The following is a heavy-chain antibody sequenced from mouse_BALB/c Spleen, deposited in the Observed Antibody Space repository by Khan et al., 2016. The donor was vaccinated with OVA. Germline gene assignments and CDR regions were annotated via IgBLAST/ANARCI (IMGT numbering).Heavy chain of an antibody. V-gene: IGHV9-1*02. Sequence: QIQLVQSGPELKKPGETVKISCETSGYTFTNYGMNWVKQAPGKGLKWMGWINTNTGESIYADDFKGRFPFPLETSATTAFWHINNLKNEDMATYFCARGLNYYGSWFAYWGQGTLVTVSA. CDR1: GYTFTNYG. CDR2: INTNTGES. CDR3: ARGLNYYGSWFAY. J-gene: IGHJ3*01. D-gene: IGHD1-1*01.